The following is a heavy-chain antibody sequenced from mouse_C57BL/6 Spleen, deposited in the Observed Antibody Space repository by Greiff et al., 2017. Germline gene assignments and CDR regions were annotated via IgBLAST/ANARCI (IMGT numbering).Heavy chain of an antibody. CDR1: GYTFTDYN. CDR2: INPNNGGT. CDR3: ARGKEFLYYFDY. J-gene: IGHJ2*01. V-gene: IGHV1-18*01. Sequence: VQLKQSGPELVKPGASVKIPCKASGYTFTDYNMDWVKQSHGKSLEWIGDINPNNGGTIYNQKFKGKATLTVDKSSSTAYMELRSLTSEDTAVYYCARGKEFLYYFDYWGQGTTLTVSS.